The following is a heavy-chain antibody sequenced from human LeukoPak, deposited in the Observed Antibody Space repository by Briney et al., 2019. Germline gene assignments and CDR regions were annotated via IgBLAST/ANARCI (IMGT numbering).Heavy chain of an antibody. CDR1: GVTFSSYW. D-gene: IGHD2-21*01. Sequence: GGSLRLSCAASGVTFSSYWMHWVRQAPGKGLVWVSRINSDGSSTSYADSVKGRFTISRDNAKNTLYLQMNSLRAEDTAVYYCARERGVVGFDYWGQGTLVTVSS. CDR2: INSDGSST. J-gene: IGHJ4*02. V-gene: IGHV3-74*01. CDR3: ARERGVVGFDY.